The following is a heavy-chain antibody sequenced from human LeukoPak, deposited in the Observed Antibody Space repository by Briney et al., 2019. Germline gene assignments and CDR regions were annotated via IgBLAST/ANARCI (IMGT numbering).Heavy chain of an antibody. CDR1: GYSFTSYW. J-gene: IGHJ4*02. Sequence: GESLKISCKGSGYSFTSYWIGWVRQMPGKGLEWMGIIHPGDSDTRYSPSFQGQVTISADKSISTAYLQWSSLKASDTAMYYCARSVYYDSSGYPYYFDYWGQGTLVTVSS. V-gene: IGHV5-51*01. CDR2: IHPGDSDT. CDR3: ARSVYYDSSGYPYYFDY. D-gene: IGHD3-22*01.